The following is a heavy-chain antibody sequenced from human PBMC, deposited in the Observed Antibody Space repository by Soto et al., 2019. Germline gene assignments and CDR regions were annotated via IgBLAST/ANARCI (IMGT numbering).Heavy chain of an antibody. CDR3: ARPSGSIGWHFDY. V-gene: IGHV1-3*01. CDR1: GYTFTRYA. CDR2: INAGNGNT. J-gene: IGHJ4*02. Sequence: ASVKVSCKASGYTFTRYAMHWVRQAPGQRLEWMGWINAGNGNTKYSQKFQGRVTITRDTSASTAYMELSSLRSEDTAVYYCARPSGSIGWHFDYWGQGTLVTLSS. D-gene: IGHD6-19*01.